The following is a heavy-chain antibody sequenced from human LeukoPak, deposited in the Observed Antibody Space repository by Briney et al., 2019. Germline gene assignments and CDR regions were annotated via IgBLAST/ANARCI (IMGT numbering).Heavy chain of an antibody. D-gene: IGHD6-13*01. V-gene: IGHV3-33*01. CDR1: GFTFSSYA. Sequence: GGSLRLSCAASGFTFSSYAMHWVRQAPGKGLEWVAIIWYDGNDEYYADSVKGRFTISRDNSKNPLYLQMNSLRVEDTAVYYCARGGGSSSWYYFDYWGQGTLVTVSS. J-gene: IGHJ4*02. CDR2: IWYDGNDE. CDR3: ARGGGSSSWYYFDY.